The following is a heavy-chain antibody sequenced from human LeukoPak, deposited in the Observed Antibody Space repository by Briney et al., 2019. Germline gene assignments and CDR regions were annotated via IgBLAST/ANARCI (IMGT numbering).Heavy chain of an antibody. J-gene: IGHJ5*02. D-gene: IGHD3-10*01. CDR2: IYYSGST. CDR1: GGSISSYY. V-gene: IGHV4-59*01. Sequence: SETLSLTCAVYGGSISSYYWSWIRQPPGKGLEWIGYIYYSGSTNYNPSLKSRITISVDTSKNQFSLKLSSVTAADTAVYYCARWGYYGSGDYNWFDPWGQGTLVTVSS. CDR3: ARWGYYGSGDYNWFDP.